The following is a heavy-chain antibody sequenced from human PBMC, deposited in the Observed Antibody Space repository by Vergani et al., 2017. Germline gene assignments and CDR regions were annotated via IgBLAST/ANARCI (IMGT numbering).Heavy chain of an antibody. J-gene: IGHJ4*02. Sequence: QVQLVQSGGGVAQPGRSLRLSCAASGFSFTNHAFHWVRQTPGKGLEWVAIISYDGNNKFYADSVKGRFTISRDNSKSTVYLQMNSLTAEDTALYYCAREHNFCSSLICFPHYWGQGSLVTVSS. D-gene: IGHD2-2*01. CDR1: GFSFTNHA. CDR3: AREHNFCSSLICFPHY. V-gene: IGHV3-30-3*01. CDR2: ISYDGNNK.